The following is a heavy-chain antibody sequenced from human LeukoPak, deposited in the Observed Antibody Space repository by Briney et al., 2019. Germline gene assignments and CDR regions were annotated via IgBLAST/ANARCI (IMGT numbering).Heavy chain of an antibody. D-gene: IGHD3-3*01. J-gene: IGHJ3*02. CDR1: GITFSDYW. V-gene: IGHV3-7*01. CDR2: INQNGGEN. Sequence: GGSLRLSCAVSGITFSDYWMTWVRQAPGKGLEWVANINQNGGENYYVDSVKGRFTISRDNTKNSVYLQMNSLRAEDTALYYCASPEWLPDSIDIWGQGTMVTVSS. CDR3: ASPEWLPDSIDI.